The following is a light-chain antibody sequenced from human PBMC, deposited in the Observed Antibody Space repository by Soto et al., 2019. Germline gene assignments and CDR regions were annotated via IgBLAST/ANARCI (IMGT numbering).Light chain of an antibody. CDR3: QQYGSSSWT. CDR1: QSVSSSY. CDR2: GAS. V-gene: IGKV3-20*01. Sequence: EIVLTQSPGTLSLSPGERATLSCRASQSVSSSYLAWYQQKPGQAPRLLIYGASSRATGIPDRFSGSGSGTDCTLTISRVEPEDFEVYYCQQYGSSSWTFGQGTKGESK. J-gene: IGKJ1*01.